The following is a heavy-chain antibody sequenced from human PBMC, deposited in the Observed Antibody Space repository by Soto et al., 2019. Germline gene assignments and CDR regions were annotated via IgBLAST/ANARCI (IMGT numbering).Heavy chain of an antibody. J-gene: IGHJ6*02. D-gene: IGHD3-3*01. CDR3: ARQYYDFWSYYYGMDV. V-gene: IGHV4-30-4*01. CDR1: GGSISSGDYY. Sequence: TLSLTCTVSGGSISSGDYYWSWIRQPPGKGLEWTGYIYYSGSTYYNPSLKSRVTISVDTSKNQFSLKLSSVTAADTAVYYCARQYYDFWSYYYGMDVWGQGTTVTVTS. CDR2: IYYSGST.